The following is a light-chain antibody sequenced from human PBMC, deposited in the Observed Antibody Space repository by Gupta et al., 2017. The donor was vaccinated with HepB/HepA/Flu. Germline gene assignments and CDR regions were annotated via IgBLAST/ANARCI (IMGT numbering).Light chain of an antibody. CDR2: WAS. V-gene: IGKV4-1*01. J-gene: IGKJ1*01. CDR1: QSVFYNSNNKNN. Sequence: DIVMTQSPDSLAVSLGERATINCKSSQSVFYNSNNKNNLAWNQQKAGQPPKLLIYWASTRESGVPDRFSGSGSGTDFTLTISSLQAEDVAVYYCQQYYSTPWTFGQGTKVEIK. CDR3: QQYYSTPWT.